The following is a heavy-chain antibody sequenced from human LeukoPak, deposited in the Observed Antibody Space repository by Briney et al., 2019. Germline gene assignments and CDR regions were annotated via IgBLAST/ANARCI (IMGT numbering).Heavy chain of an antibody. D-gene: IGHD3-16*01. CDR2: IHPSSSLT. Sequence: GESLKISCRVSGDGFDDYWIGWVRHMSGEGLQWVAIIHPSSSLTHYSPSVHGRVSIAADRAITTAYLQWNSLRTSDTAMYFCARRAQLARLVVDWFDPWGQGTLVTVSS. CDR3: ARRAQLARLVVDWFDP. J-gene: IGHJ5*02. CDR1: GDGFDDYW. V-gene: IGHV5-51*01.